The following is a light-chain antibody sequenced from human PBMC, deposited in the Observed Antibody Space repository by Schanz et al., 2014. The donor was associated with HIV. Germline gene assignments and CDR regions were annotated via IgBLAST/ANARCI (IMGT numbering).Light chain of an antibody. CDR1: SSDVGDYNY. V-gene: IGLV2-8*01. J-gene: IGLJ2*01. Sequence: QSALTQPPSASGSPGQSVTLSCTGTSSDVGDYNYVSWYQQHPGKAPKIMIYEVSKRPSGVPDRFSGSKSGNTASLTVSGLQDEDEADYYCSSYTSSSTVVFGGGTKVTVL. CDR2: EVS. CDR3: SSYTSSSTVV.